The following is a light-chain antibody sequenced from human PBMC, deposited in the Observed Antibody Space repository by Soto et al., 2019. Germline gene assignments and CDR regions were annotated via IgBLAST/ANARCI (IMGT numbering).Light chain of an antibody. CDR2: LGS. Sequence: DIVLTQSPLSLPVTPGEPAAISCRSSQSLLHSSGHNYLDWYLQKPGQSPQLLVYLGSNRASGVPDRFSGSGSDTDFTLKISRVEAQDVGVYCCMQALQAPRTFGQGTKVEIK. V-gene: IGKV2-28*01. J-gene: IGKJ1*01. CDR1: QSLLHSSGHNY. CDR3: MQALQAPRT.